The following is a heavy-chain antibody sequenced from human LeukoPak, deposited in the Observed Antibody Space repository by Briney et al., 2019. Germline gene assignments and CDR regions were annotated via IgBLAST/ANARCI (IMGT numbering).Heavy chain of an antibody. D-gene: IGHD3-10*01. CDR3: ARGLLWFGEFTYYFDY. CDR2: IYHSGST. J-gene: IGHJ4*02. V-gene: IGHV4-59*12. Sequence: PSETLSLTCTVSGGSISSYYWSWIRQPAGKGLEWIGYIYHSGSTYYNPSLKSRVTISVDRSKNQFSLKLSSVTAADTAVYYCARGLLWFGEFTYYFDYWGQGTLVTVSS. CDR1: GGSISSYY.